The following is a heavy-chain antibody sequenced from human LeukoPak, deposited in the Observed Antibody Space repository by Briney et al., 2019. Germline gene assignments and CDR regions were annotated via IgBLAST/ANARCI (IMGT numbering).Heavy chain of an antibody. CDR2: ISPSGGST. D-gene: IGHD2-21*02. J-gene: IGHJ4*02. CDR1: GYTFTTYY. V-gene: IGHV1-46*01. Sequence: ASVKVSCKASGYTFTTYYIHWVRQAPGQGLEWMGMISPSGGSTTYSQKFQGRVTMTRDTSTGTVYMELSSLRSEDTAVYYCASGSCDGDCYYDYWGQGTLVTVSS. CDR3: ASGSCDGDCYYDY.